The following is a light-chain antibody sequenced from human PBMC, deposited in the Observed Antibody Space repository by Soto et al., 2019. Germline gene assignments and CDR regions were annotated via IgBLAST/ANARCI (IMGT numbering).Light chain of an antibody. CDR1: QGIGNL. CDR2: FAS. CDR3: QQFNSSPRT. Sequence: DIQLTQSPSFLSASEGDRVTIACRASQGIGNLLAWYQQKPGKGPKLLICFASTLQSGVPSRFTGSGSGTEFTLTISSLQPEDFATYYCQQFNSSPRTFGQGTKVEIK. V-gene: IGKV1-9*01. J-gene: IGKJ1*01.